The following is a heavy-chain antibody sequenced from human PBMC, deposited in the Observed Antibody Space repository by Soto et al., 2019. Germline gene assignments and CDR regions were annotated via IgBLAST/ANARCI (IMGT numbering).Heavy chain of an antibody. Sequence: VQLVQSEADVEKPGASVTVSCKTSGYTFTANYIHWVRQAPGQGLEWMGWINTNNGGTHFAQKFQDWVILTRDKSISTAYMELRRLKSDDTAIYYCARGSFVGANGGADAFDSWGQGTMVSVSS. J-gene: IGHJ3*02. CDR3: ARGSFVGANGGADAFDS. CDR1: GYTFTANY. V-gene: IGHV1-2*04. D-gene: IGHD1-26*01. CDR2: INTNNGGT.